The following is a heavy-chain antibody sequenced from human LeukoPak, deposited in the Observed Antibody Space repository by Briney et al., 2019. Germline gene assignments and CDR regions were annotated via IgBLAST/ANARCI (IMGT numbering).Heavy chain of an antibody. CDR1: GYTFTSYY. J-gene: IGHJ5*02. Sequence: GASVKVSCKASGYTFTSYYMHWVRQAPGQGLEWMGIINPSGGSTSYAQKFQGRGTMTRDTSTSTVYMELSSLRSEDTAVYYCARELLTSIAAAQNWFDPWGQGTLVTVSS. CDR3: ARELLTSIAAAQNWFDP. D-gene: IGHD6-13*01. CDR2: INPSGGST. V-gene: IGHV1-46*01.